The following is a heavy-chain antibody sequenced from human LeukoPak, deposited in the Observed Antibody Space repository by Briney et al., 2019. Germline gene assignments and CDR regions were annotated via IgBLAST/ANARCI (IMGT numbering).Heavy chain of an antibody. V-gene: IGHV4-59*08. CDR1: GGSISSYY. CDR2: IYYSGST. J-gene: IGHJ6*02. CDR3: ARSIAVAGIVSDYYYYGMDV. Sequence: SETLSLTCIVSGGSISSYYWSWIRQPPGKGLEWLGYIYYSGSTNYNPSLKSRVTISIHTSKKQFSLKLSSVTAADTAVYYCARSIAVAGIVSDYYYYGMDVWGQGTTVTVSS. D-gene: IGHD6-19*01.